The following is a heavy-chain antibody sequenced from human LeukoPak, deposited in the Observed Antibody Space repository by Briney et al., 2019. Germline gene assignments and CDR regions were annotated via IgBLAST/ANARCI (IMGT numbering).Heavy chain of an antibody. CDR1: GGSISSYY. V-gene: IGHV4-59*01. J-gene: IGHJ4*02. CDR2: IYYSGST. Sequence: SETLSLTCTVSGGSISSYYWTWIRQPPGKGLEWIGYIYYSGSTNYNPSPKSRVTISVDTSKNQFSLKLSSVTAADTAVYYCARGYHDFSGYWLSYFDYWGQGTLVTVSS. CDR3: ARGYHDFSGYWLSYFDY. D-gene: IGHD3-22*01.